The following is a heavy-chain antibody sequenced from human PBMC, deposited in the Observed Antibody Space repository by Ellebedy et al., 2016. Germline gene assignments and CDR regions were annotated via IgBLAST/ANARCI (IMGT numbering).Heavy chain of an antibody. CDR1: GVTLGYYA. CDR3: GWSSSDSYYMDV. CDR2: IVPIFSSL. V-gene: IGHV1-69*13. J-gene: IGHJ6*03. D-gene: IGHD6-6*01. Sequence: SVKVSXKASGVTLGYYAINWVRQAPGQGLEWMGGIVPIFSSLYYAQKLQGRLTITADESPTTVYLDLISLRSEDTAVYYCGWSSSDSYYMDVWGKGTTVIVSS.